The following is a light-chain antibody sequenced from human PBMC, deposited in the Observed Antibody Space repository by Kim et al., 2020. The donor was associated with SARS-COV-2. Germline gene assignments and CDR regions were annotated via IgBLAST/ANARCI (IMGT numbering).Light chain of an antibody. Sequence: PGQSVTLSRPGTSRDVGCYNHVSWYQQHPGKAPKLMIYEVSKRPSGVPDRFSGSKSGNTASLTVSGLQAEDEADYYCISYAGSTYVFGTGTQLTVL. CDR2: EVS. CDR3: ISYAGSTYV. J-gene: IGLJ1*01. CDR1: SRDVGCYNH. V-gene: IGLV2-8*01.